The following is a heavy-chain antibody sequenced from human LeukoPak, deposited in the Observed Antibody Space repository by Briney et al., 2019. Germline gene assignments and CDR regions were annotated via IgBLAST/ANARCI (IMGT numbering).Heavy chain of an antibody. D-gene: IGHD3-10*01. J-gene: IGHJ4*02. CDR1: GFTFSSYW. CDR2: IKQDGSEK. CDR3: ARAHSPYGSGSYNYDY. V-gene: IGHV3-7*03. Sequence: PGGSLRLSCAASGFTFSSYWMTWVRQAPGKGLEWVANIKQDGSEKYYVYSVKGRFTISRDNAKNSVYLQMNSLRAGDTAVYYCARAHSPYGSGSYNYDYWGQGTLVTVSS.